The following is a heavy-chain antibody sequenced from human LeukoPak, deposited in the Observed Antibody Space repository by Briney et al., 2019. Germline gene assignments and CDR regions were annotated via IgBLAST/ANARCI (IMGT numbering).Heavy chain of an antibody. V-gene: IGHV3-74*01. CDR3: ARDRDGPNYHMDV. Sequence: GGSLRLSCAASGFSFSNYWMHWVREVPEKGLEWVSRIKSDGTGATYAGSVNGRFTISRDNAENTLYLQMNSLRAEDTAIYYCARDRDGPNYHMDVWGKGTTVTVSS. CDR2: IKSDGTGA. CDR1: GFSFSNYW. J-gene: IGHJ6*03. D-gene: IGHD5-24*01.